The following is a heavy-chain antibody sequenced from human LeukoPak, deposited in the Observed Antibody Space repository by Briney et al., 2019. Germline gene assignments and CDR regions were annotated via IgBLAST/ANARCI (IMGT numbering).Heavy chain of an antibody. Sequence: GGSLRLSCAASGFTFSDYYMSWIRLAPGKGPEWVSYISTSGTMIYYTDSVKGRFTISRDNAKNSLYRQMNSLRAEDTAVYYCARAGDSSGYYYPDAFDIWGQGTMVTVSS. V-gene: IGHV3-11*04. CDR2: ISTSGTMI. D-gene: IGHD3-22*01. CDR3: ARAGDSSGYYYPDAFDI. J-gene: IGHJ3*02. CDR1: GFTFSDYY.